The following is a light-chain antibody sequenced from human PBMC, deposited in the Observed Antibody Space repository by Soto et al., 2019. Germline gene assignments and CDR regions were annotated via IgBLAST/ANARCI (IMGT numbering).Light chain of an antibody. J-gene: IGLJ3*02. CDR3: QFYDSGLSARV. CDR2: GNS. Sequence: QSVLTQPPSVSGAPGQRVTTSCTGSSSNIGAGYDVHWYQQLPGTAPKLLIYGNSNRPSGVPDRFSGSKSGTSASLAITGLQAEDDADYYCQFYDSGLSARVFGGGTKLTVL. V-gene: IGLV1-40*01. CDR1: SSNIGAGYD.